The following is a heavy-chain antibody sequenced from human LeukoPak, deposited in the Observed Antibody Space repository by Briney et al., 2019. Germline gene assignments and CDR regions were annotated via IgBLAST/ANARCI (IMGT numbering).Heavy chain of an antibody. CDR1: GXSISSYY. CDR2: IYYDGST. J-gene: IGHJ4*02. Sequence: SETLSLTCTVSGXSISSYYWSWIRQPPGKGLEWIGYIYYDGSTNYNPSLKSRVTISVDTSENQFSLKLSSVTAADTAVYYCARVAMAENYYDSSGYFDYWGQGTLVTVSS. D-gene: IGHD3-22*01. V-gene: IGHV4-59*01. CDR3: ARVAMAENYYDSSGYFDY.